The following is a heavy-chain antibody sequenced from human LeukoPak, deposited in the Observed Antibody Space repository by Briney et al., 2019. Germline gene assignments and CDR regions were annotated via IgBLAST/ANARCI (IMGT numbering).Heavy chain of an antibody. D-gene: IGHD3-22*01. CDR2: IYHSGST. V-gene: IGHV4-30-2*01. CDR1: GGSISSGGYS. J-gene: IGHJ2*01. Sequence: PSETLSLTCAVCGGSISSGGYSWSWIRQPPGKGLEWIGYIYHSGSTYYNPSLKSRVTISVDRSKNQFPLKLSSVTAADTAVYYCARGYYDSSGAIYWYFDLWGRGTLVTVSS. CDR3: ARGYYDSSGAIYWYFDL.